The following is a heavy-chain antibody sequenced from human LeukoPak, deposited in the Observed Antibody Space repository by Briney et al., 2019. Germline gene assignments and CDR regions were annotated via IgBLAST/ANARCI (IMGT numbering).Heavy chain of an antibody. Sequence: GGSLRLSCAASGFTFSSYAMHWVRQAPGKGLEYVSAISSNGGSTYYANSVKGRFTISRDNSKNTLYLQMGSLRAEDMAVYYCARDTRTRDGYNYLDYWGQGTLVTVSS. CDR1: GFTFSSYA. CDR2: ISSNGGST. CDR3: ARDTRTRDGYNYLDY. D-gene: IGHD5-24*01. J-gene: IGHJ4*02. V-gene: IGHV3-64*01.